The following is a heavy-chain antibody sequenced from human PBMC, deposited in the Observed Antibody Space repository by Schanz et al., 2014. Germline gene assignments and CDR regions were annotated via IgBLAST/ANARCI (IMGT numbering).Heavy chain of an antibody. CDR2: RPYSGST. Sequence: VQLVESGGGLVKPGGSLRLSCAASGFIFNDYYMNWIRQPPGKGLEWIGSRPYSGSTNYNPSLKSRVTISVDTSKNQFSLKLSSVTAADTAVYYCARAEINSGYARYYYGMDVWGQGTTVTVSS. CDR1: GFIFNDYY. V-gene: IGHV4-59*01. D-gene: IGHD5-12*01. J-gene: IGHJ6*02. CDR3: ARAEINSGYARYYYGMDV.